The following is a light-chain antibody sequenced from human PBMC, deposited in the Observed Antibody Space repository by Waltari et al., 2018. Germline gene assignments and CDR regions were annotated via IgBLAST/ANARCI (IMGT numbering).Light chain of an antibody. J-gene: IGLJ2*01. CDR2: DDD. CDR3: QSYDDTTNQV. Sequence: NFMLTQPHSVSESPGKTVTISCTRSSGSIASYYVQWYQQRPGSAPTTVIYDDDLRPSGVPDRFSGSIDSSSNSASLTISGLKTEDEADCYCQSYDDTTNQVFGGGTKLTVL. CDR1: SGSIASYY. V-gene: IGLV6-57*04.